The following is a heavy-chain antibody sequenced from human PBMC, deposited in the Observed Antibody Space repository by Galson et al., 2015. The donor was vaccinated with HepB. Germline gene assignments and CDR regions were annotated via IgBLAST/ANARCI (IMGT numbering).Heavy chain of an antibody. V-gene: IGHV7-4-1*02. CDR2: INPNTGNP. J-gene: IGHJ4*02. CDR3: ARGPTGALDD. Sequence: SVKVSCKASGYRFIEYGVNWVRQAPGQGLEWMGWINPNTGNPTYAQGFTGRFVFSSDNSVTTAYLQISGLAPDDSAIYFCARGPTGALDDWGQGTLVTVSS. D-gene: IGHD2-8*02. CDR1: GYRFIEYG.